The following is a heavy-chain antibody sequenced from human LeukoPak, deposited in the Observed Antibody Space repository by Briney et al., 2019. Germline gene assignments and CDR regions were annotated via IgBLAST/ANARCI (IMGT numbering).Heavy chain of an antibody. CDR3: TRDPDG. CDR2: IYSGGDT. J-gene: IGHJ4*02. CDR1: GFSVTNYF. Sequence: GGSLRLSCVASGFSVTNYFMSWVRRAPGKGLEWVSVIYSGGDTFHADSVKGRFILSRDISKNTLYLQMNSLRVDDTAVYYCTRDPDGWGQGTLVTVSS. V-gene: IGHV3-66*01.